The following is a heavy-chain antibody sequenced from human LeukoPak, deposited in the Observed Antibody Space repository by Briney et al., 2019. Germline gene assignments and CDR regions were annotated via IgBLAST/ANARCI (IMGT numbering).Heavy chain of an antibody. J-gene: IGHJ4*02. CDR2: IKQDGNEK. CDR1: GFTFSSYE. D-gene: IGHD4-17*01. V-gene: IGHV3-7*01. Sequence: GGSLRLSCAASGFTFSSYEMNWVRQAPGKGLEWVANIKQDGNEKYYVDSVKGRFTISRDNAKNSLYLQMNSLRAEDTAVYYCVRMGRYGDYDYWGQGTLVTVSS. CDR3: VRMGRYGDYDY.